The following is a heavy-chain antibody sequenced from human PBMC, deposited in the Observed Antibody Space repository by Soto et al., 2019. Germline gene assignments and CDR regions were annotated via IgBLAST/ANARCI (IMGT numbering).Heavy chain of an antibody. V-gene: IGHV4-31*03. CDR3: AREGGSYDSGGYLIRDAFDI. J-gene: IGHJ3*02. CDR1: GDSISRIDYY. Sequence: NPSETLSLTCSVSGDSISRIDYYWTWIRQHPEKGLEWIGNIYFRGNTYYSPSLESRLTISVDTSKNQFSLKLTSVTAADTAVYYCAREGGSYDSGGYLIRDAFDIWGQGTMVTVSS. CDR2: IYFRGNT. D-gene: IGHD3-22*01.